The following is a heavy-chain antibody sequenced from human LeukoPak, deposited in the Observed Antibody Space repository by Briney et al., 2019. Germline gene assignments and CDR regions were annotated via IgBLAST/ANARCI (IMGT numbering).Heavy chain of an antibody. CDR1: GFTFSTYS. CDR3: VRDPAALDY. CDR2: ITGSGSPI. Sequence: GGSLRLSCAASGFTFSTYSMNWVRQAPGKGLEWVSYITGSGSPIYYADSVKGRFTISRDNAKNSLYLQMNSLRDEDTAVYYCVRDPAALDYWGQGALVTVPS. V-gene: IGHV3-48*02. J-gene: IGHJ4*02.